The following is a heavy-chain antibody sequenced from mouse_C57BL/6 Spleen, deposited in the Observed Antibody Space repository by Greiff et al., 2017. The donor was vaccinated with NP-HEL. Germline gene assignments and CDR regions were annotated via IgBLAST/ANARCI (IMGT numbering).Heavy chain of an antibody. V-gene: IGHV1-55*01. CDR1: GYTFTSYW. CDR2: IYPGSGST. Sequence: QVQLQQPGAELVKPGASVKMSCKASGYTFTSYWITWVKQRPGQGLEWIGDIYPGSGSTNYNEKFKSKATLTVDKSSSTAYMQRSSLTSEDSAVYYCAIFDGYPFAYWGQGTLVTVSA. D-gene: IGHD2-3*01. J-gene: IGHJ3*01. CDR3: AIFDGYPFAY.